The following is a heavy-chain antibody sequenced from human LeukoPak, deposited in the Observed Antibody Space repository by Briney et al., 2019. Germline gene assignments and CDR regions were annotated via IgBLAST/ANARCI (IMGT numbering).Heavy chain of an antibody. J-gene: IGHJ4*02. CDR2: IKQDGSTK. CDR3: TRDTDGSLDY. CDR1: GFTFTNSW. D-gene: IGHD1-26*01. V-gene: IGHV3-7*01. Sequence: PGGSLRLSCAAPGFTFTNSWMAWGRQGPGKGLEWVANIKQDGSTKHYADSLKGRFTISRDNPKNSLYLQMNNLRADDTAVYYCTRDTDGSLDYWGQGILVTVAS.